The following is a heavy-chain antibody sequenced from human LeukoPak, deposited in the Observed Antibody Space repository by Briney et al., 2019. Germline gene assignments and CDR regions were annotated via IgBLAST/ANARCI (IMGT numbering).Heavy chain of an antibody. J-gene: IGHJ4*02. CDR3: TVRDGALDY. V-gene: IGHV3-30*04. CDR1: GFTFSSYA. D-gene: IGHD4/OR15-4a*01. Sequence: GRSLRLSCAASGFTFSSYAMHWVRQAPGKGLEWVAVISYDGSNKYYADSVKGRFTISRDNSKNTLYLQMNSLKIEDTAVYYCTVRDGALDYWGQGTLVTVSS. CDR2: ISYDGSNK.